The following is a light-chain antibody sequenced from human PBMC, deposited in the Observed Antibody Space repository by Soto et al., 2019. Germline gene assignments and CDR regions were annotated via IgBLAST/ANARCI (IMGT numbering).Light chain of an antibody. CDR2: GAS. CDR3: QQSYRSPYT. V-gene: IGKV1-39*01. CDR1: QSINIY. J-gene: IGKJ2*01. Sequence: IQMTQSPSSLSASVGDSVTVTCRASQSINIYLNWYQQKPGKAPTLLIYGASSLQSGVPSRFTGGGSRTDFTLTISSLQPEDVATYYCQQSYRSPYTFGQGTKLEMK.